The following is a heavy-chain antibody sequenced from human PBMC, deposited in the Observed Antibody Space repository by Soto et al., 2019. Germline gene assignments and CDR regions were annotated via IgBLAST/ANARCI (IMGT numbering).Heavy chain of an antibody. CDR2: ISSSGSII. D-gene: IGHD3-10*01. Sequence: GGSLSLYWASSGCTFRSYEVNWVRHAPGKGLEWISYISSSGSIIYYADSVKGRFTISRDNAKNSVYLQMNSLRAEDTAVYYCARDSWFGDLSSLYFDYWGQGTPVTVS. CDR3: ARDSWFGDLSSLYFDY. V-gene: IGHV3-48*03. CDR1: GCTFRSYE. J-gene: IGHJ4*02.